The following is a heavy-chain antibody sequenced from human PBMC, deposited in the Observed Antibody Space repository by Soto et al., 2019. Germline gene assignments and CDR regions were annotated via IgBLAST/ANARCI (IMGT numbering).Heavy chain of an antibody. J-gene: IGHJ4*02. CDR3: ARDRELGSYDSLDY. CDR1: GFTFSSYS. D-gene: IGHD5-12*01. V-gene: IGHV3-21*01. Sequence: EVQLVESGGGLVKPGGSLRLSCAASGFTFSSYSMNWVRQAPGKGLEWVSSISSSSSYTYYADSVKGRFTISRDNAKNSLYLQMNSLRAEDTAVYYCARDRELGSYDSLDYWGQGTLVTVSS. CDR2: ISSSSSYT.